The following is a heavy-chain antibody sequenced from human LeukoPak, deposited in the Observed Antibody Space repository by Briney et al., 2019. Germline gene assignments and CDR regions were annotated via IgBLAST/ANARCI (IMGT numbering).Heavy chain of an antibody. CDR3: AKPARTDAFDI. CDR1: GFTFSTYG. J-gene: IGHJ3*02. CDR2: ISGSGGNT. V-gene: IGHV3-23*01. D-gene: IGHD1-14*01. Sequence: GGSLRLSCAASGFTFSTYGMTWVRQAPGKGLEWVSIISGSGGNTYYADSVKGRFTISRDNSKNTLYLQMNSLRAEDTAVYYCAKPARTDAFDIWGQGTMITVSS.